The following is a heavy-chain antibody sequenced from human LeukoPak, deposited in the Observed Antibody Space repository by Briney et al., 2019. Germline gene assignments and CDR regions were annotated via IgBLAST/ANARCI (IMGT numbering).Heavy chain of an antibody. Sequence: SETLSLTCSVSGGSISSSLHYWAWTRQPPGKGLEWLATISESGTTYYNPSLKSRVTISVDTSKNQFSLNLGSVTPEDTAVYYCARYTSSWFFDSWGLGALVTVSS. D-gene: IGHD6-13*01. V-gene: IGHV4-39*01. J-gene: IGHJ4*02. CDR1: GGSISSSLHY. CDR2: ISESGTT. CDR3: ARYTSSWFFDS.